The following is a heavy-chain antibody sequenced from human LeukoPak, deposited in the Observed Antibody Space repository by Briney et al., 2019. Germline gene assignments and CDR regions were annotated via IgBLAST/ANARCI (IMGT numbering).Heavy chain of an antibody. CDR2: IRYDGSNK. Sequence: PGGSLRLSCAASGFTFSSYGMHWVRQAPGKGLEWVAFIRYDGSNKYYADSVKGRFTISRDNSKNTLYLQMNSLRAEDTAVYYCARDIMVRGVTTFDYWGQGTLVTVSS. V-gene: IGHV3-30*02. D-gene: IGHD3-10*01. J-gene: IGHJ4*02. CDR1: GFTFSSYG. CDR3: ARDIMVRGVTTFDY.